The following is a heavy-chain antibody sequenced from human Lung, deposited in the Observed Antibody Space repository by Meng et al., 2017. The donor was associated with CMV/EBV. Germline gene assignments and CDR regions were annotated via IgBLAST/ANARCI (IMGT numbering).Heavy chain of an antibody. CDR3: ALFTGSWFDP. Sequence: QITLKESGPRRVKPTHTLTLSCNFSGFSLSTSGVGVGWIRQPPGKALEWLAVIYWDDDKRYSPSLKSRLTITKDTSKNQVVLTLTNMDPVDTATYYCALFTGSWFDPWGQGTLVTVSS. V-gene: IGHV2-5*02. D-gene: IGHD1-14*01. CDR2: IYWDDDK. J-gene: IGHJ5*02. CDR1: GFSLSTSGVG.